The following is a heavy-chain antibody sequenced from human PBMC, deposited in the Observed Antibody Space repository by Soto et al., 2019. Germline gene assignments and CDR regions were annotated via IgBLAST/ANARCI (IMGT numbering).Heavy chain of an antibody. CDR2: IYYSGST. D-gene: IGHD6-13*01. V-gene: IGHV4-61*01. J-gene: IGHJ4*02. CDR1: GGSVNTAPYY. Sequence: TSETLSLTCTVSGGSVNTAPYYWSWIRQPPGKGLEWIGYIYYSGSTNYNPSLKSRVTISEDTSKSQFSLKVNSMTAADTAVYYCARYRREAVAGYTLDNWGQGILVTVSS. CDR3: ARYRREAVAGYTLDN.